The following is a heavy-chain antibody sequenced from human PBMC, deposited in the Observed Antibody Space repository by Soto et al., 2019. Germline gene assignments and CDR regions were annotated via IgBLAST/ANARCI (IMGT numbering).Heavy chain of an antibody. Sequence: PGGTLRLSCAASGFTFSSYAMSWVRQSPGKGLEWVSSISGSGGSTSYADSVKARFTISRDNSKNTLYLQMNSLRAEETAVYYCAKARGRIGYYFDYWRKGTLVTVSS. D-gene: IGHD3-16*01. V-gene: IGHV3-23*01. CDR1: GFTFSSYA. CDR3: AKARGRIGYYFDY. J-gene: IGHJ4*02. CDR2: ISGSGGST.